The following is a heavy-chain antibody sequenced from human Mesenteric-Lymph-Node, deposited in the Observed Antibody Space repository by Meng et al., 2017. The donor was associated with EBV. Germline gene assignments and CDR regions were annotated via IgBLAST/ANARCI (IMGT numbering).Heavy chain of an antibody. CDR3: AHSVGELLGHFDY. V-gene: IGHV2-5*02. J-gene: IGHJ4*02. CDR2: IYWDDDK. Sequence: QITLKESGPTLVKPTQPLTLSCAFAGFTLITPEVGAGWIRQPPGKALEWLALIYWDDDKRYSPSLKSRLNITKDTSKNQVVLTLTNMDPVDTGTYYCAHSVGELLGHFDYWGQGTLVTVSS. CDR1: GFTLITPEVG. D-gene: IGHD1-26*01.